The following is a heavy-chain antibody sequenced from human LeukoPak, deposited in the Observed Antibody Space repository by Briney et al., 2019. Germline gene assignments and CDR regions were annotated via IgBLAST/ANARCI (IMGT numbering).Heavy chain of an antibody. V-gene: IGHV1-8*01. Sequence: ASVKVSCKASGYTFSSFDINWVRQATGQGLEWMGWLNPNTGNAGYAQKFQGRVTVTRDTSISTAYMELSSLRSEDTAVYYCARGLLEWLWASDVWGKGTTVTVSS. J-gene: IGHJ6*04. CDR2: LNPNTGNA. CDR3: ARGLLEWLWASDV. CDR1: GYTFSSFD. D-gene: IGHD3-3*01.